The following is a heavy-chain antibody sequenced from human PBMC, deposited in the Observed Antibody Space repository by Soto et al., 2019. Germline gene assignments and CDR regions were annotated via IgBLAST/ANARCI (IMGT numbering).Heavy chain of an antibody. Sequence: GGSLRLSCAASGFTVSSNYISWVRQAPGKGLEWVSVIYSGGSTYYADSVKGRFTISRDNSKNTLYLQMNSLRAEDTAVYYCARDLIPYCSGGSCYSTYYGMDVWGQGTTVTVSS. J-gene: IGHJ6*02. CDR3: ARDLIPYCSGGSCYSTYYGMDV. D-gene: IGHD2-15*01. CDR1: GFTVSSNY. V-gene: IGHV3-66*01. CDR2: IYSGGST.